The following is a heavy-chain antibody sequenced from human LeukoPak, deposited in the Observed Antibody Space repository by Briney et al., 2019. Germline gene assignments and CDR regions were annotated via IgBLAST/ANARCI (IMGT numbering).Heavy chain of an antibody. CDR2: ISSSSDYI. CDR3: VRIPNSANFPNWFDP. D-gene: IGHD4/OR15-4a*01. J-gene: IGHJ5*02. Sequence: PGGSLRLSCAASGFTFSSSTMNWVRRAPGKGLEWVSSISSSSDYIYYADSVKGRFTISRDNPKNSLYLQTNSLRAEDTAVYYCVRIPNSANFPNWFDPWGQGTLVTVSS. V-gene: IGHV3-21*01. CDR1: GFTFSSST.